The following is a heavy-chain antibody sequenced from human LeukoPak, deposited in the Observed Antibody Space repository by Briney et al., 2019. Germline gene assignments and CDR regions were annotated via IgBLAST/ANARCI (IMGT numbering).Heavy chain of an antibody. CDR2: INHSGST. D-gene: IGHD3-22*01. CDR3: ARGRFDSSGYYHPSPDY. V-gene: IGHV4-34*01. CDR1: GGSFSGYY. Sequence: PSETLSLTCAVYGGSFSGYYWSWIRQPPGKGLEWIGEINHSGSTNYNPSLKSRVTISVDTSKNQFSLKLSSVTAADTAVYYCARGRFDSSGYYHPSPDYWGQGTLVTVSS. J-gene: IGHJ4*02.